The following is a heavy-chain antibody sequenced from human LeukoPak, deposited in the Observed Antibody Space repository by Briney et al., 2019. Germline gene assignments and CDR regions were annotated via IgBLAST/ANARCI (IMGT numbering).Heavy chain of an antibody. CDR3: ARGQASDFDY. CDR2: ISWNSGSI. CDR1: GFTFDDYG. Sequence: GGSLRLSCVASGFTFDDYGMHWVRQAPGKGLEWVSGISWNSGSIGYADSVQGRFIISRDNAKNSLYLQMNSLRAEDTAVYYCARGQASDFDYWGQGTLVTVSS. J-gene: IGHJ4*02. V-gene: IGHV3-9*01.